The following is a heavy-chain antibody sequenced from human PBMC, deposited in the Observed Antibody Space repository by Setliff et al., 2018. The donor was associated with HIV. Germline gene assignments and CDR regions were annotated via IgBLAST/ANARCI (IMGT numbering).Heavy chain of an antibody. V-gene: IGHV1-2*02. CDR3: ARQLSNSLDY. CDR2: IDAGNGDT. J-gene: IGHJ4*02. CDR1: GGTFSSYA. Sequence: ASVKVSCKASGGTFSSYAISWVRQAPGQSLEWMGWIDAGNGDTRIPRTFRGRVTLTSDTSINTAYMELSGLRSDDTAMYFCARQLSNSLDYWGQGTLVTVSS. D-gene: IGHD7-27*01.